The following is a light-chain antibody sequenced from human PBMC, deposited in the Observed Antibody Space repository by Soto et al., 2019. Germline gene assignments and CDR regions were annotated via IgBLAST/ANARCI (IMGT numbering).Light chain of an antibody. Sequence: QSVLTQPPSASGTPGQRVTISCSGSSSNIGSNTVNGYQQLPGTAPKLLIYGNNERPSGVPDRFSGSKSGTSGSLAISGLQSEDEADYYCASWDDTLNVAVFGGGTQLTVL. CDR3: ASWDDTLNVAV. CDR2: GNN. J-gene: IGLJ7*01. CDR1: SSNIGSNT. V-gene: IGLV1-44*01.